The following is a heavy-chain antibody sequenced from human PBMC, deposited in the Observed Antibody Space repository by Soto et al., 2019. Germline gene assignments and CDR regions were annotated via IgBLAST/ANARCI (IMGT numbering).Heavy chain of an antibody. CDR2: VYNSGNT. Sequence: SETLSLTCTVSGGSIDTYYCSWFWQPPGKGLEWIGHVYNSGNTEYNPSLKSRVTISIDTSRSQFSLKLNSVTAADTAVYYCARLDYGDSGFWGQGTLVTVSS. D-gene: IGHD3-10*01. CDR3: ARLDYGDSGF. CDR1: GGSIDTYY. V-gene: IGHV4-59*01. J-gene: IGHJ4*02.